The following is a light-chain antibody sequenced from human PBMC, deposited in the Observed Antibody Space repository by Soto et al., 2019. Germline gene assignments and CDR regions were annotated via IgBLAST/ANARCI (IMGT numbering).Light chain of an antibody. CDR3: CSYTSSINYV. V-gene: IGLV2-14*01. CDR1: SSDFDIYKY. CDR2: QVT. Sequence: QSVLTQPASVPGSPGQSITISCTGTSSDFDIYKYVSWYQQHPGKAPKLMIYQVTNRPSGVSNRFSGSTSGNTASLTISGLQAEDEADYYCCSYTSSINYVFGVGTKVTVL. J-gene: IGLJ1*01.